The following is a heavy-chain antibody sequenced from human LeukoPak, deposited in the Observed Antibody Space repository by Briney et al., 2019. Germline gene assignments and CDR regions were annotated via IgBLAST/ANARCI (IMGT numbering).Heavy chain of an antibody. CDR2: IYHSGST. J-gene: IGHJ4*02. Sequence: SETLSLTCTVSGGSISSGDYYWSWIRQPPGKGLEWIGYIYHSGSTYYNPSLKSRVTISVDRSKNQFSLKLSSVTAADTAVYYCAGRLMIAVAGTGRSDYFDYWGQGTLVTVSS. V-gene: IGHV4-30-2*01. D-gene: IGHD6-19*01. CDR3: AGRLMIAVAGTGRSDYFDY. CDR1: GGSISSGDYY.